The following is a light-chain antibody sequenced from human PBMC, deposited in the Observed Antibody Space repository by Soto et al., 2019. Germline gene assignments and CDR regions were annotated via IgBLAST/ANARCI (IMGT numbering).Light chain of an antibody. CDR3: QQSYSTPRVT. J-gene: IGKJ5*01. CDR1: QSINNY. CDR2: AAS. Sequence: DIHMTQSPSSLSASVGNIFTITCRGSQSINNYLNWYQQKPGKAPKLLIYAASSLQSGVPSRFRGSGSGTDFTLTISSLKPEDFAIYYCQQSYSTPRVTFGQGTRLEIK. V-gene: IGKV1-39*01.